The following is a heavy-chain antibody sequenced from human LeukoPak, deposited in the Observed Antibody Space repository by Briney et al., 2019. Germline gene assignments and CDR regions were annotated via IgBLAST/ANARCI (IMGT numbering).Heavy chain of an antibody. CDR2: INPNSGGT. D-gene: IGHD1-14*01. CDR3: AREEPATASRAVDY. J-gene: IGHJ4*02. CDR1: GYTFTGYY. V-gene: IGHV1-2*02. Sequence: ASVKASCKASGYTFTGYYMHWVRQAPGQGLEWMGWINPNSGGTNYAQKFQGRVTMTRDTSISTAYMELSRLRSDDTAVYYCAREEPATASRAVDYWGQGTLVTVSS.